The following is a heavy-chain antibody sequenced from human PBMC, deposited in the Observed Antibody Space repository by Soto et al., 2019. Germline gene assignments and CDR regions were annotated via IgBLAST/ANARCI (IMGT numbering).Heavy chain of an antibody. CDR2: INPSGGST. J-gene: IGHJ4*02. CDR1: GYTFSGYY. Sequence: ASVKVSCKTSGYTFSGYYMHWVRQAPGQGLEWMGIINPSGGSTTYAQKFQGRVTMTRDTSTSTFYMELSSLTSDDTAVYYCARDVYDYSDYWGQGTLVTVSS. D-gene: IGHD2-2*01. CDR3: ARDVYDYSDY. V-gene: IGHV1-46*01.